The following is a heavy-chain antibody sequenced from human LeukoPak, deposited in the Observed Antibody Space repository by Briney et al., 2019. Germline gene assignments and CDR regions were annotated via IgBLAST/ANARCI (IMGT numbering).Heavy chain of an antibody. CDR2: ISSSGSTI. CDR1: GFTFSSYE. Sequence: QPGGSLRLSCAASGFTFSSYEMNWVRQAPGKRLEWVSYISSSGSTIYYADSVKGRFTISRDNAKNSLYLQMNSLRAEDTAVYYCARRQAYYYDSSGYFYYYGMDVWGQGTTVTVSS. J-gene: IGHJ6*02. CDR3: ARRQAYYYDSSGYFYYYGMDV. V-gene: IGHV3-48*03. D-gene: IGHD3-22*01.